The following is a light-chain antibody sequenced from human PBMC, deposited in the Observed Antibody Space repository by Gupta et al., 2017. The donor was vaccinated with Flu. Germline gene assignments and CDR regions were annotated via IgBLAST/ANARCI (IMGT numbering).Light chain of an antibody. CDR2: AAS. CDR3: QQSDSNPLFT. V-gene: IGKV1-39*01. J-gene: IGKJ3*01. CDR1: QSIRSY. Sequence: SSLSASVGDRVTITCRASQSIRSYLNWYKQKPGKAPKLLIYAASSWQSGVPSRFSGSGYGKDLTLTISSRQPEDFATYYCQQSDSNPLFTFGHGTKVDIK.